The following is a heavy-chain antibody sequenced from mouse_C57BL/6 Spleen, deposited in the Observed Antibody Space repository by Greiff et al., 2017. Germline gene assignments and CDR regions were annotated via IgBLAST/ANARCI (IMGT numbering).Heavy chain of an antibody. V-gene: IGHV1-64*01. CDR1: GYTFTSYW. J-gene: IGHJ2*01. D-gene: IGHD2-1*01. Sequence: VQLQQPGAELVKPGASVKLSCKASGYTFTSYWMHWVKQRPGQGLEWIGMIHPNSGSTNYNEKFKGKATLTVDKSSSTAYMQLSSLTSEDSAVYYCARAPLYYGNDYLDYWGQGTTLTVSS. CDR2: IHPNSGST. CDR3: ARAPLYYGNDYLDY.